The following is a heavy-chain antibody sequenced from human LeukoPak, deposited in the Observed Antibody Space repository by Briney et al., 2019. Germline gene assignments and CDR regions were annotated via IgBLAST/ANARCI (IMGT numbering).Heavy chain of an antibody. CDR2: IKEDGGEI. CDR1: GFTFSIYW. V-gene: IGHV3-7*02. J-gene: IGHJ3*02. Sequence: PGGSLRLSCAASGFTFSIYWMSWVRQAPGKGLEWVASIKEDGGEIHYVDSVKGRFTTSRDNAKNSLYPQMNSLRAEDTAVYYCETYSAFDIWGHGTMVTVSS. D-gene: IGHD2-21*01. CDR3: ETYSAFDI.